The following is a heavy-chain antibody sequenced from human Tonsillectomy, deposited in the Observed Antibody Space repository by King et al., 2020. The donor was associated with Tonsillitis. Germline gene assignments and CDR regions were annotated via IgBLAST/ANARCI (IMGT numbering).Heavy chain of an antibody. J-gene: IGHJ4*02. CDR3: AKDLGDVAVAGDFDY. D-gene: IGHD6-19*01. CDR1: GFTFSNYA. Sequence: VQLVESGGGVVQPGRSLRLSCAASGFTFSNYAMHWVRQAPGKGLEWVAVISYDGSDKFYGDPVKGRFTISRDNSKNTLYLQMNSLRAEDTAVYYCAKDLGDVAVAGDFDYWAQGTLVTVSS. V-gene: IGHV3-30*18. CDR2: ISYDGSDK.